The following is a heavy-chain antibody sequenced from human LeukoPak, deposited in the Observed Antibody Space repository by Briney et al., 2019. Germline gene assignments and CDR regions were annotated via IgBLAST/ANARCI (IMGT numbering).Heavy chain of an antibody. CDR2: ISGSGGST. Sequence: PGGSLRLSCAASGFTFSSYAMSWVRQAPGKGLELFSAISGSGGSTYYADSVKGRFTISRDNSKNTLYLQMNSLRAEDTAVYYCAKVSSYYDFWSGYSDLYYFDYWGQGTLVTVSS. J-gene: IGHJ4*02. V-gene: IGHV3-23*01. CDR3: AKVSSYYDFWSGYSDLYYFDY. CDR1: GFTFSSYA. D-gene: IGHD3-3*01.